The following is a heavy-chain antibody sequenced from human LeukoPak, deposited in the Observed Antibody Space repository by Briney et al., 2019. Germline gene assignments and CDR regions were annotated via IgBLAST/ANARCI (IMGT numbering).Heavy chain of an antibody. Sequence: SGTLTLTCAVSGGSISSNNWWGWVRQPPGKGLEWIGEIYHSGSPNYNPSLKSRVTISVDKSRNHFSLNLSSVTAADTAVYYCARVNINNWHSCDYWGQGTLVTVSS. CDR2: IYHSGSP. D-gene: IGHD1-1*01. V-gene: IGHV4-4*02. CDR3: ARVNINNWHSCDY. CDR1: GGSISSNNW. J-gene: IGHJ4*02.